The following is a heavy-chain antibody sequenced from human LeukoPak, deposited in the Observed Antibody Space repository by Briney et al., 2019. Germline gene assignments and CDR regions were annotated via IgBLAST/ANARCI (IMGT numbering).Heavy chain of an antibody. CDR1: GYTFTGYY. Sequence: EASVKVSCKASGYTFTGYYMHWVRQAPGQGLEWMGWINPNSGGTNYAQKFQGRVTMTRDTSISTAYMELSRLRSDDTAVYYCARALLHYYDSRPFDYWGQGTLVTVSS. CDR2: INPNSGGT. CDR3: ARALLHYYDSRPFDY. D-gene: IGHD3-22*01. V-gene: IGHV1-2*02. J-gene: IGHJ4*02.